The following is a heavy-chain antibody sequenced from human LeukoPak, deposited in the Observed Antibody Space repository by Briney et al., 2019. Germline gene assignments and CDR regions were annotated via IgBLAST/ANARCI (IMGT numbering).Heavy chain of an antibody. J-gene: IGHJ6*03. V-gene: IGHV4-4*09. D-gene: IGHD6-13*01. Sequence: KPSETLSLTCTVSGGSISSSYSTWIRDPPGKGLEWSGYIYTSGSTDYNPSLKSRVPISVDTSKNQFSLKLTSVTAADTAMYYCARQIAAPGNYYYYMDVWGKGTTVSVSS. CDR2: IYTSGST. CDR1: GGSISSSY. CDR3: ARQIAAPGNYYYYMDV.